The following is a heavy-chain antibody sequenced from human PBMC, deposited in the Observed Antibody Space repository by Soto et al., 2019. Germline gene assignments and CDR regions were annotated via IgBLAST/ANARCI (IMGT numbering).Heavy chain of an antibody. CDR3: ASRYVAARPSGYYYGMDV. V-gene: IGHV4-34*01. Sequence: SETLSLTCAVYGGSFSGYYWSWIRQPPGKGLEWIGEINHSGSTNYNPSLKSRVTISVDTSKNQFSLKLSSVTAADTAVYYCASRYVAARPSGYYYGMDVWGQGTTVTVSS. J-gene: IGHJ6*02. CDR2: INHSGST. CDR1: GGSFSGYY. D-gene: IGHD6-6*01.